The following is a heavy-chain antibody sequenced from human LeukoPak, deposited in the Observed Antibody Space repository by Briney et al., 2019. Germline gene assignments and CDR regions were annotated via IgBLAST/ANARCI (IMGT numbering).Heavy chain of an antibody. J-gene: IGHJ4*02. CDR3: ARSSRVSSLYFDY. CDR1: GFTFSSYN. CDR2: ISSSSSTI. Sequence: PGGSLRLSCAASGFTFSSYNMNWVRQAPGKGLEWVSYISSSSSTIYYADSVKGRFTISRDNAKNSLYLQMNSLRAEDTAVYYCARSSRVSSLYFDYWGQGTLVTVSS. V-gene: IGHV3-48*04. D-gene: IGHD6-13*01.